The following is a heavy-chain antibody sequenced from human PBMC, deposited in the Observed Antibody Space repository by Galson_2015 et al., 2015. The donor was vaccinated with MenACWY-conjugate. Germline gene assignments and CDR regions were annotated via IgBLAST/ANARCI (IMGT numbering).Heavy chain of an antibody. CDR1: GGSITTSRYH. D-gene: IGHD3-3*01. CDR3: ARDRSKDDYGSGFPGYYFAH. J-gene: IGHJ4*02. CDR2: VSYSGKA. V-gene: IGHV4-39*07. Sequence: SETLSLTCAVSGGSITTSRYHWAWIRQTPGKGLEWVGTVSYSGKAYYNPSLKRRVSISIDTSKSQFSLRILSMTAADTAVSYCARDRSKDDYGSGFPGYYFAHWGQGNLATVSS.